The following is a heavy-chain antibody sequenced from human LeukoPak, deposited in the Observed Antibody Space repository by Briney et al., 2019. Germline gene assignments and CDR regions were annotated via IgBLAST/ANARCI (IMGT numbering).Heavy chain of an antibody. CDR1: GFIVSSNY. J-gene: IGHJ5*02. CDR3: ARAAGTGWFDP. V-gene: IGHV3-53*01. D-gene: IGHD6-13*01. CDR2: IYSGGST. Sequence: GGSLRLSCAASGFIVSSNYMGWVRQAPGKGLEWVSVIYSGGSTYYADSVKGRFTISRDNSKYTLYLQMNSLRAEDTAVYYCARAAGTGWFDPWGQGTLVTVSS.